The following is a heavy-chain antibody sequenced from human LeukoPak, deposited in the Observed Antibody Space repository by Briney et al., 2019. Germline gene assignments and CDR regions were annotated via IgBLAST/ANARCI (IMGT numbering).Heavy chain of an antibody. Sequence: SETLSLTCAVYGGSFSGYYWSWIRQPPGKGLEWIGEINHSGSTNYNPSLKSRVTISVDTSKDQFSLKLSSVTAADTAVYYCARGLRLPMVRGTFDYWGQGTLVTVSS. D-gene: IGHD3-10*01. CDR2: INHSGST. J-gene: IGHJ4*02. CDR3: ARGLRLPMVRGTFDY. CDR1: GGSFSGYY. V-gene: IGHV4-34*01.